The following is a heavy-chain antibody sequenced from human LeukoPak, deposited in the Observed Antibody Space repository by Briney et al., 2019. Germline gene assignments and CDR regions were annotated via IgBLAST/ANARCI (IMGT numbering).Heavy chain of an antibody. CDR2: INTDGSTT. Sequence: GGSLRLSCVASGFTFSSRWMHWVRQAPGEGLVWVSIINTDGSTTRYADFVEGRFTISRDNARNTLYLEMNSLRVEDTAVYFCARDISRTMDVWGQGTTVTV. J-gene: IGHJ6*02. CDR1: GFTFSSRW. D-gene: IGHD2/OR15-2a*01. CDR3: ARDISRTMDV. V-gene: IGHV3-74*01.